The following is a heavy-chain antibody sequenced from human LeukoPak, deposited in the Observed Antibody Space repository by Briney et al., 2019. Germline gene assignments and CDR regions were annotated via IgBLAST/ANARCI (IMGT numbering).Heavy chain of an antibody. J-gene: IGHJ4*02. CDR2: MNPGSGNT. D-gene: IGHD2-8*01. CDR1: GYSFTNYD. Sequence: ASVKVSCKTSGYSFTNYDINWVRQATGQGLEGMGWMNPGSGNTGSAQKFQGRVTITRDTSTSTAFLELSGLTSEDTAVYYCARGFINGPYYFDYWGQGTLVTVSS. CDR3: ARGFINGPYYFDY. V-gene: IGHV1-8*03.